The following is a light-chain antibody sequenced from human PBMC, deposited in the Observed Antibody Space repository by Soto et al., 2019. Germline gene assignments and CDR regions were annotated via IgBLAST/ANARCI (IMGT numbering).Light chain of an antibody. Sequence: DIQMTQSPSSLSASVGDRVTITCRASQSISSYLNWYQQKPGKAPKLLIYAASGLQSGVPSMFSGSGYGTDFTLTISSLQPEDFATYYSQQSYRXPLTSGGGTKV. J-gene: IGKJ4*01. CDR3: QQSYRXPLT. V-gene: IGKV1-39*01. CDR2: AAS. CDR1: QSISSY.